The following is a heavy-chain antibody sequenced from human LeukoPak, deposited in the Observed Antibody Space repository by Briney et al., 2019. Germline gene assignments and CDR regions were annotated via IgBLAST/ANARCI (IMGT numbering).Heavy chain of an antibody. V-gene: IGHV4-61*02. Sequence: SQTLSLTCTVSGGSISSGSYYWSWIRQPAGKGLEWIGRIYTSGSTNYNPSLKSRVTISVDTSKNQFSLKLSSVTAADTAVYYCARTTMVRGTYYMDVWGKGTTVTISS. CDR3: ARTTMVRGTYYMDV. CDR1: GGSISSGSYY. CDR2: IYTSGST. J-gene: IGHJ6*03. D-gene: IGHD3-10*01.